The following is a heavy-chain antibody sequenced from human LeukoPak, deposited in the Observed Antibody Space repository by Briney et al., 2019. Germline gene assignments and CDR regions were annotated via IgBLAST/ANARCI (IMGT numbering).Heavy chain of an antibody. V-gene: IGHV3-53*01. D-gene: IGHD3-3*01. CDR1: GLSVSSNF. CDR2: IYGGGST. CDR3: AKSDFWSGYYYFDY. Sequence: GGSLRLSCAATGLSVSSNFMSWVRQAPGKGLEWVSVIYGGGSTYYADSVKGRFTISRDTPKNTLYLQMNSLRAEDTAVYYCAKSDFWSGYYYFDYWGQGTLVTVSS. J-gene: IGHJ4*02.